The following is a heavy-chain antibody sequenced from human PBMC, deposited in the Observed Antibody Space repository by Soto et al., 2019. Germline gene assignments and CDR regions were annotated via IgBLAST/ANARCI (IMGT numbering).Heavy chain of an antibody. CDR3: IRGPRPSSVGTGAF. J-gene: IGHJ4*02. D-gene: IGHD3-10*01. CDR1: GFVFNMYW. V-gene: IGHV3-74*01. CDR2: INDDGTRT. Sequence: GGSLRLSCAASGFVFNMYWMRWVRQVPGEGPEWVTRINDDGTRTDYADSAKGRFTISRDNATDILYLQMNALRVDDTAVYYCIRGPRPSSVGTGAFWGQGTLVTVSS.